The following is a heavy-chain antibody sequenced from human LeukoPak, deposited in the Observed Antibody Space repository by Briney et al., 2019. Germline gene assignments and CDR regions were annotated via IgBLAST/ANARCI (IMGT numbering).Heavy chain of an antibody. CDR3: ARGGYSYGIFY. D-gene: IGHD5-18*01. J-gene: IGHJ4*02. Sequence: SETLSLTCAVYGGSFSGYYWSWIRQPPGKGLEWIGEINHSGSTNYNPSLKSRVTISVDTSKNRFSLKLSSVTAADTAVYYCARGGYSYGIFYWGQGTLVTVSS. CDR1: GGSFSGYY. CDR2: INHSGST. V-gene: IGHV4-34*01.